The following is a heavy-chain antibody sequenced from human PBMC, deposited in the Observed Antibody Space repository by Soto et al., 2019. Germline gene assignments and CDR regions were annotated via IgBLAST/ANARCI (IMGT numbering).Heavy chain of an antibody. CDR1: GFTFSSHW. Sequence: EVELVESGGGLVQPGGSLRLSCAASGFTFSSHWMHWVRQGPGKGLVWVARISGDGSTTNYADSVKGRFTISRDNAKNTLYLQMNSLRAEDTTVYYCASPVAVVGTVRNALDVWGQGTTVTVSS. D-gene: IGHD6-19*01. CDR3: ASPVAVVGTVRNALDV. CDR2: ISGDGSTT. V-gene: IGHV3-74*01. J-gene: IGHJ6*02.